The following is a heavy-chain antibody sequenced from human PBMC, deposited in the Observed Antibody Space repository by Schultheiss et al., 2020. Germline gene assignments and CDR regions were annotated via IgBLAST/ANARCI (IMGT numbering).Heavy chain of an antibody. CDR3: ARVIAARRPLYFDY. J-gene: IGHJ4*02. Sequence: SETLSLTCTVSGGSISSYYWSWIRQPAGKGLEWIGEINHSGSTNYNPSLKSRVTISVDTSKNQFSLKLSSVTAADTAVYYCARVIAARRPLYFDYWGQGTLVTVPS. CDR2: INHSGST. V-gene: IGHV4-59*12. D-gene: IGHD6-6*01. CDR1: GGSISSYY.